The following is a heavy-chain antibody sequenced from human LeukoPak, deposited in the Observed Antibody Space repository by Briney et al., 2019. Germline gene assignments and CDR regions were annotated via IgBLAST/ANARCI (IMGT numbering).Heavy chain of an antibody. D-gene: IGHD6-13*01. J-gene: IGHJ4*02. CDR2: ISYDGSNK. V-gene: IGHV3-30*18. CDR3: AERDAAGLDY. CDR1: GFTFSSYG. Sequence: PGGSLRLSCAASGFTFSSYGMHWVRQAPGKGLEWVTVISYDGSNKYYADSVRGRFTISRDTSKNTLYLQMNSLRAEDTAVYYCAERDAAGLDYWGQGTLVTVSS.